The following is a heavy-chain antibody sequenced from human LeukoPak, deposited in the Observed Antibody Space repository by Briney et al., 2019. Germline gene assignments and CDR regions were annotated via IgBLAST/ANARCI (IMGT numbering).Heavy chain of an antibody. CDR1: GFTFGDYA. V-gene: IGHV3-66*01. CDR3: ARDLYFGELLGGVDP. Sequence: GGSLRLSCAASGFTFGDYAMTWVRQAPGKGLEWVSVVYSDGSTYYADSVKGRFTISRDNSKNTLYPQVNSLRAEDTAVYYCARDLYFGELLGGVDPWGQGTLVTVSS. J-gene: IGHJ5*02. D-gene: IGHD3-10*01. CDR2: VYSDGST.